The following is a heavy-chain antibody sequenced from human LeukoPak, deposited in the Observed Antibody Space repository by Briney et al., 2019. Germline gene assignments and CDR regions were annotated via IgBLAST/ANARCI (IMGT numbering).Heavy chain of an antibody. J-gene: IGHJ4*02. CDR3: ARGRVRFYGGNSGVMVDY. D-gene: IGHD4-23*01. Sequence: SETLSLTCAVYGGSFSGYYWSWIRQPPGKGLEWIGEINHSGSTNYNPSLKSRVTISVDTSKNQFSLKLSSVTAAGTAVYYCARGRVRFYGGNSGVMVDYWGQGTLVTVSS. CDR2: INHSGST. CDR1: GGSFSGYY. V-gene: IGHV4-34*01.